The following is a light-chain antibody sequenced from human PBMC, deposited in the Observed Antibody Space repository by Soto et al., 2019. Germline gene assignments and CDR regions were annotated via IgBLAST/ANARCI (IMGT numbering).Light chain of an antibody. V-gene: IGKV3-15*01. CDR3: QHCQPYGDSPPLT. CDR1: QSVSSK. Sequence: EILMTQSPATLSVSPGERATLSCRASQSVSSKLAWFQQKPGQAPSLLIYGVSIRATGVPVRFSGSGSGTDFTLTISRLEPEDFAVYYCQHCQPYGDSPPLTFGGGTKVDIK. CDR2: GVS. J-gene: IGKJ4*01.